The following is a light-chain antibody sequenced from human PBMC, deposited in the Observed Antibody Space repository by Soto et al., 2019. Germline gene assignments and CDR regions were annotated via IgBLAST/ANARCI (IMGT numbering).Light chain of an antibody. Sequence: ETVMTHSPATLSVSPGERATLSCRASQSVNSNLAWYQQMPGQAPRLLIYGASTRATGVPARFSGSGSGTEFTLTISSLQSEDFAVYYCQQYDDWPPYTFGQGTKLEIK. CDR3: QQYDDWPPYT. J-gene: IGKJ2*01. CDR1: QSVNSN. V-gene: IGKV3-15*01. CDR2: GAS.